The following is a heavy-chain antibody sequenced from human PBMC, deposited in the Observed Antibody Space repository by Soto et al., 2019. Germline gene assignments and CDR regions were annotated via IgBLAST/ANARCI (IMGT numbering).Heavy chain of an antibody. CDR2: IYYSGST. V-gene: IGHV4-4*02. Sequence: SETLSLTCAVSGGSISSSNWWSWVRQPPGKGLEWIGYIYYSGSTNYNPSLKSRVTISVDTSKNQFSLKLSSVTAADTAVYYCARDLGSSWYGIDYWGQGTLVTVSS. CDR1: GGSISSSNW. D-gene: IGHD6-13*01. J-gene: IGHJ4*02. CDR3: ARDLGSSWYGIDY.